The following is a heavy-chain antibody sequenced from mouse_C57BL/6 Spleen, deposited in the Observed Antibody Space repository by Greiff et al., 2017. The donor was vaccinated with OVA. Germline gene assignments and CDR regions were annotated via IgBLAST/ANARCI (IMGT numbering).Heavy chain of an antibody. J-gene: IGHJ4*01. CDR1: GYTFTSYW. CDR3: ARDSVGMDY. V-gene: IGHV1-64*01. CDR2: IHPNSGST. Sequence: QVQLQQSGAELVKPGASVKLSCKASGYTFTSYWMHWVKQRPGQGLEWIGMIHPNSGSTNYNEKFKSKATLTVDKSSSTAYMQLSSLISEDSAVYYCARDSVGMDYWGQGTSVTVSS. D-gene: IGHD3-1*01.